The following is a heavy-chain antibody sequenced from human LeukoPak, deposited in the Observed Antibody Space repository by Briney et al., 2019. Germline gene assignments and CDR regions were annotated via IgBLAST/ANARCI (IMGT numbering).Heavy chain of an antibody. CDR3: ARTSLVRDTTSYYMGPFDY. Sequence: ASVKASCKAFGYTFTNYYMHWVRQAPGQGLEWMGIINPSGGRTAYAQRFQGRVTVTSDMSTSTVYMELSSLTSEDTAVYYCARTSLVRDTTSYYMGPFDYWGQGALVTVSS. CDR2: INPSGGRT. CDR1: GYTFTNYY. J-gene: IGHJ4*02. V-gene: IGHV1-46*01. D-gene: IGHD1-26*01.